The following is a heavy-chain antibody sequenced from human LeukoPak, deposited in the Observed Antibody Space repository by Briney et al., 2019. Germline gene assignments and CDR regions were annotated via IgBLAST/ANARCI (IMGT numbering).Heavy chain of an antibody. CDR2: ITGSGGFT. CDR1: GFPFSTYA. D-gene: IGHD5-24*01. V-gene: IGHV3-23*01. Sequence: GGSLRLSCAASGFPFSTYAMNWVRQAPGKGLEWVSVITGSGGFTQYADSVKGRFTISRDNSKNTVYLQMNSLRAEDTAVYYCAKGGDGYNYYFDYWGQETLVTVSS. J-gene: IGHJ4*02. CDR3: AKGGDGYNYYFDY.